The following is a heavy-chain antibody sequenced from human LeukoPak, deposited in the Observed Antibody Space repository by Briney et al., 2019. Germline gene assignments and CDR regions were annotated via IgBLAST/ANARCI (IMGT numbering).Heavy chain of an antibody. CDR1: GFTFSTYV. CDR2: ISSNGDNT. J-gene: IGHJ4*02. CDR3: VRGTGY. Sequence: GGSLRLSCSVSGFTFSTYVMHWVRQAPGKGLEYVSAISSNGDNTYYADSVKGRFTISRDNSKNTLYLRMSSLRVDDTAVYYCVRGTGYWGQGTLVAVSS. V-gene: IGHV3-64D*06.